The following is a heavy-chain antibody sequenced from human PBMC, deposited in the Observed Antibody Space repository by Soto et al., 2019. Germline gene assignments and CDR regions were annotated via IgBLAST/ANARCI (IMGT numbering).Heavy chain of an antibody. Sequence: ASVKVSCKASGYTFTSYDINWVRQATGQGLEWMGWMNPNSGNTGYAQKFQGRVTMTRNTSISTAYMELSSLRSEDTAVYYCATLYSGYDYVTDDVLDFSGQGSLV. J-gene: IGHJ3*01. CDR2: MNPNSGNT. V-gene: IGHV1-8*01. CDR3: ATLYSGYDYVTDDVLDF. CDR1: GYTFTSYD. D-gene: IGHD5-12*01.